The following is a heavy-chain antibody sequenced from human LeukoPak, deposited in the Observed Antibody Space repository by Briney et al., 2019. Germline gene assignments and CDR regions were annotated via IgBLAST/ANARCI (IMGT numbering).Heavy chain of an antibody. Sequence: GGSLRLSCAASGFTFSSYAMHWVRQAPGKGLEWVAVISYDGSNKYYADSVKGRFTISRDNSKNTLYLQMNSLRAEDTAMYYCAGPIAAPYAFDIWGQGTMVTVSS. CDR1: GFTFSSYA. V-gene: IGHV3-30*04. D-gene: IGHD6-13*01. CDR3: AGPIAAPYAFDI. CDR2: ISYDGSNK. J-gene: IGHJ3*02.